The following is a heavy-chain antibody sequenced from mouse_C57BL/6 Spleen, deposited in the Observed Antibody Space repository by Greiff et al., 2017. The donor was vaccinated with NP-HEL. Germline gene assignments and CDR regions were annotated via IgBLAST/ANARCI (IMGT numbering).Heavy chain of an antibody. CDR3: ARMSHYYGSSYNYAMDY. J-gene: IGHJ4*01. Sequence: QVTLKESGPGILQPSQTLSLTCSFSGFSLSTFGMGVGWIRQPSGKGLEWLAHIWWDDDKYYNPALKSRLTISKDTSKNQVFLKIANVDTADTATYYCARMSHYYGSSYNYAMDYWGQGTSVTVSS. D-gene: IGHD1-1*01. CDR2: IWWDDDK. V-gene: IGHV8-8*01. CDR1: GFSLSTFGMG.